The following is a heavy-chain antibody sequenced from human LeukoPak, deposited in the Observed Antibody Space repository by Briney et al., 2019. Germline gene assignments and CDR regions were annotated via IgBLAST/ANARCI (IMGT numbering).Heavy chain of an antibody. CDR1: GFSVNNNY. Sequence: GGSLRLSCAASGFSVNNNYMSWVRQAPGKGLEWVSVIYGGGDTYYTDSVKGRFTISRDNSKNTLYLQMNSLRAEDTAVYYCATWRAYDRSGSRAWYFDYWGQGTLVTVSS. V-gene: IGHV3-53*05. J-gene: IGHJ4*02. CDR3: ATWRAYDRSGSRAWYFDY. CDR2: IYGGGDT. D-gene: IGHD3-22*01.